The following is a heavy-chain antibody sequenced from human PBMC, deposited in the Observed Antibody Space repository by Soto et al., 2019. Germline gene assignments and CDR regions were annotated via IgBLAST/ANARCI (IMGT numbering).Heavy chain of an antibody. CDR1: GGTFSSCA. CDR2: IIPIFGTT. CDR3: AGAEGYYDSSGYYYWGYNWFDP. Sequence: SVKVSCKASGGTFSSCAISWVRQAPGQGLEWMGGIIPIFGTTNYAQKFQGRVTITADESTSTAYMELSSLRSEDTAVYYCAGAEGYYDSSGYYYWGYNWFDPWGQGTLVTVSS. J-gene: IGHJ5*02. V-gene: IGHV1-69*13. D-gene: IGHD3-22*01.